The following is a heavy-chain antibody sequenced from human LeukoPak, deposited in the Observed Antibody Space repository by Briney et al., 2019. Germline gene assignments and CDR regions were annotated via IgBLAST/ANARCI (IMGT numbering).Heavy chain of an antibody. Sequence: GGSLRLSCAASGFTFSSYGMHWVRQAPGKGLVWVSRINSDGTYTNYADSVKGRFTISRDSAKNSLYLQMNSLRAEDTAVYYCARVGSGSSYRPFDYWGQGTLVTVSS. CDR1: GFTFSSYG. CDR3: ARVGSGSSYRPFDY. D-gene: IGHD3-10*01. V-gene: IGHV3-74*01. J-gene: IGHJ4*02. CDR2: INSDGTYT.